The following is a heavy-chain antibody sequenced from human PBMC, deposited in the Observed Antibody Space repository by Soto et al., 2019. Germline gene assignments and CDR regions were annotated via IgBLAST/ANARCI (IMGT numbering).Heavy chain of an antibody. Sequence: HVQLQESGPGLVKPSGTLSLTCTVSGDSVSTNHGWSWVRQPPGKGLEWIGEVYHYEGTTYNLSLERRPTIPINNSNNQASLRLSSLTAADTARYLCVSVFYGAGSGRTYLHAWGQGTLVTVSS. V-gene: IGHV4-4*02. J-gene: IGHJ5*02. CDR1: GDSVSTNHG. CDR2: VYHYEGT. CDR3: VSVFYGAGSGRTYLHA. D-gene: IGHD6-19*01.